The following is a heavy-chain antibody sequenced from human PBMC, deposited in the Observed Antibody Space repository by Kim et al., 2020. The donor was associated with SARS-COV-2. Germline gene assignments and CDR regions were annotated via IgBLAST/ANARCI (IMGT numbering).Heavy chain of an antibody. J-gene: IGHJ4*02. D-gene: IGHD3-3*01. CDR3: ARTIYYDFWSGHFDY. CDR1: GFTFSSYW. CDR2: IKQDGSEK. V-gene: IGHV3-7*03. Sequence: GGSLRLSCAASGFTFSSYWMSWVRQAPGKGLEWVANIKQDGSEKYYVDSVKGRFTISRDNAKNSLYLQLSSLRAEDTAVYYCARTIYYDFWSGHFDYWGQGTLVTVSS.